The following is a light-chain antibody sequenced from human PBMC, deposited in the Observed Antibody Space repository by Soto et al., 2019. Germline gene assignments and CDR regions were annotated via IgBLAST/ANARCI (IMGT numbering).Light chain of an antibody. CDR3: QQYNNWPRT. Sequence: EIGLTQSPSPLSVFPGERARLSSRASQSVSSNLAWYQQKPGQAPRLLIYGASTRATGIPARFSGSGSGTEFTLTISSLQSEDFAVYYCQQYNNWPRTFGQGTKVDIK. J-gene: IGKJ1*01. CDR1: QSVSSN. V-gene: IGKV3-15*01. CDR2: GAS.